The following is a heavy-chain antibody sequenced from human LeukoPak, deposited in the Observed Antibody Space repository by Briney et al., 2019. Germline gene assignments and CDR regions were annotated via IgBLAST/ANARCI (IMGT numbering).Heavy chain of an antibody. D-gene: IGHD3-3*01. V-gene: IGHV3-23*01. CDR3: AKAELGVDTFFDY. CDR2: LSGSGAGT. J-gene: IGHJ4*02. Sequence: GGSLRLSCAASGFNFDDYTMHWVRQAPGKGLEWVATLSGSGAGTYYSDSVQGRFTISRDNSKRTLFLQMNSLRAEDTAFYYCAKAELGVDTFFDYWGQGTLVTVSS. CDR1: GFNFDDYT.